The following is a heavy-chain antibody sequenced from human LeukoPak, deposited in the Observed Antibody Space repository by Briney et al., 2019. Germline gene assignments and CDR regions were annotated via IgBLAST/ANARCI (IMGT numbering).Heavy chain of an antibody. CDR2: ISGSGGGT. D-gene: IGHD3-10*01. CDR1: GFTFSSYA. J-gene: IGHJ4*02. CDR3: AKDFYGSGSPYHFDY. V-gene: IGHV3-23*01. Sequence: PGGSLRLSCAASGFTFSSYAVNWVRQAPGKGLEWVSAISGSGGGTYYADSVKGRFTISRDNSKNTLYLQMTSLRAEDTAVYYCAKDFYGSGSPYHFDYWGQGTLVTVSS.